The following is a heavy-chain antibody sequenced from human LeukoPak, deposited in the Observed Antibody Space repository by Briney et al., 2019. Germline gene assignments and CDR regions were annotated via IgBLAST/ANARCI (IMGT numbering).Heavy chain of an antibody. CDR1: GFTFSSSG. CDR2: ILYDGSII. CDR3: AKEGTSCCQDAY. V-gene: IGHV3-30*02. J-gene: IGHJ4*02. Sequence: GGSLRLSCAASGFTFSSSGMHWVRQAPGKGLEWVAFILYDGSIIYYADSVKGRFTISRDNSKSTLYLQMNSLRGEDTAVYYCAKEGTSCCQDAYWGQGTLVTVSS. D-gene: IGHD2-2*01.